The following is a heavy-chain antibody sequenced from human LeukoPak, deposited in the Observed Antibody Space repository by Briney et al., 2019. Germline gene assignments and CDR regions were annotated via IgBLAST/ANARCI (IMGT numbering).Heavy chain of an antibody. V-gene: IGHV4-59*01. D-gene: IGHD3-10*01. CDR1: GGSISSYY. CDR2: IYYSGST. CDR3: ARAGEVRGVMSVSPGFDP. Sequence: SETLSLTCTVSGGSISSYYWSWIRQPPGKGLEWIGCIYYSGSTNYNPSLKSRVTISVDTSKNQFSLKLSSVTAADTAVYYCARAGEVRGVMSVSPGFDPWGQGTLVTVSS. J-gene: IGHJ5*02.